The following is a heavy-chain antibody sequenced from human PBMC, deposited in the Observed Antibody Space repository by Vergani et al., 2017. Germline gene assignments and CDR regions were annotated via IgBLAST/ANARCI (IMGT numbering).Heavy chain of an antibody. Sequence: QVQLQESGPGLVKPSQTLSLTCTVSGGSISSGGSYWSWIRQHPGKGLEWIGYIYYSGSTYYNPSLKSRVTISVDTSKNQFSLKLSSVTAADTAVYYCARGSFREYYFDYWGQGTLVTVSS. CDR2: IYYSGST. CDR1: GGSISSGGSY. V-gene: IGHV4-31*03. CDR3: ARGSFREYYFDY. J-gene: IGHJ4*02. D-gene: IGHD1-26*01.